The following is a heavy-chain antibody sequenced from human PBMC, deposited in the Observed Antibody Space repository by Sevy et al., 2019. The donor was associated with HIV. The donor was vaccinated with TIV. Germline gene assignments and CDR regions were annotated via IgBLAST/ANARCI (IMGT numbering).Heavy chain of an antibody. J-gene: IGHJ4*02. CDR2: ISSSGSTI. V-gene: IGHV3-11*01. D-gene: IGHD3-22*01. Sequence: GGSLRLSCAASGFTFSDYYMSWIRQAPGKGLEWVSYISSSGSTIYYADSVKGRFTISRDNAKNSLYLQMNSLRAEDTAVYYCERVSSSGYWAFDYWGQGTLVTVSS. CDR3: ERVSSSGYWAFDY. CDR1: GFTFSDYY.